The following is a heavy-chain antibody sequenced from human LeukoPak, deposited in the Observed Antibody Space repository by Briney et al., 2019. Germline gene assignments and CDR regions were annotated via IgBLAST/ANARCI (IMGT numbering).Heavy chain of an antibody. Sequence: GGSLRLSCATSGFTFTTLWMHWVRQAPGKGLVWVSRINHDGSSTNYADSVKGRFTISRDNAKNTVYLQMNSLRAEDTAVYYCARHLANVRWGVNPRWFDPWGQGTLVTVSS. CDR1: GFTFTTLW. D-gene: IGHD3-10*02. V-gene: IGHV3-74*01. CDR2: INHDGSST. CDR3: ARHLANVRWGVNPRWFDP. J-gene: IGHJ5*02.